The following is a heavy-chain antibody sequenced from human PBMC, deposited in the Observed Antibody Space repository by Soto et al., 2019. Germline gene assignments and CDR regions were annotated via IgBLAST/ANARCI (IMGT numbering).Heavy chain of an antibody. CDR1: RYIFTSFH. Sequence: ASVKVSCKASRYIFTSFHMHWVREAPGQGLEWMGVTNPSTGSTSYEQKFQGRVTMTRDTSTSTVYMVLSSLRSEDTAVYYCARIAAAGLTYFDFWGQGTPVTVSS. CDR3: ARIAAAGLTYFDF. V-gene: IGHV1-46*01. D-gene: IGHD6-13*01. CDR2: TNPSTGST. J-gene: IGHJ4*02.